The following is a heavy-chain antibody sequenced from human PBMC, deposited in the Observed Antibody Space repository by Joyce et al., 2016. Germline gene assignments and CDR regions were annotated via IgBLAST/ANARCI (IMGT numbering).Heavy chain of an antibody. J-gene: IGHJ5*02. CDR1: GFMFSNYW. CDR3: TRSDWFDP. Sequence: EVQLVESGGDLVQPGGSLKLSCAASGFMFSNYWMHWVRQAPGKGLVWVSRINGDATIITYADSVKGRFTSSRDNAKNTLYLQLTSLRAEDTAVYYCTRSDWFDPWGQGTLVTVSS. CDR2: INGDATII. V-gene: IGHV3-74*03.